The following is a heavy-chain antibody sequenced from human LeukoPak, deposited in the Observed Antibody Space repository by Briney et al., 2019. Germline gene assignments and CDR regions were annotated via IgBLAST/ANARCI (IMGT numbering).Heavy chain of an antibody. CDR3: ARDSSDTSSWPYYCDY. J-gene: IGHJ4*02. V-gene: IGHV3-30-3*01. CDR2: ISYDGSSA. D-gene: IGHD6-13*01. CDR1: GFTFSNHA. Sequence: GGSLRLSCAASGFTFSNHAIYWVRQAPGEGLEWVAIISYDGSSAYYADSVKGRFTISRDNAKNTLYLQMNSLRDEDTAVYYCARDSSDTSSWPYYCDYWGQGTLVTVSS.